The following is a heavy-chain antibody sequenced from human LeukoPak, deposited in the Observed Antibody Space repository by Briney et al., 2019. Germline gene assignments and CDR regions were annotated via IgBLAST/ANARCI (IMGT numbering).Heavy chain of an antibody. J-gene: IGHJ3*02. CDR3: ARRGPRYYYYDSSGYLDAFDI. CDR1: GFTFSGSA. CDR2: IRSTANGYAT. V-gene: IGHV3-73*01. Sequence: GGSLRLSCAASGFTFSGSALHWVRQASGKGLEWVGRIRSTANGYATAYAASVKGRFTISRDDSKNTAYLQMDSLKTEDTAVYYCARRGPRYYYYDSSGYLDAFDIWGQGTMVTVSS. D-gene: IGHD3-22*01.